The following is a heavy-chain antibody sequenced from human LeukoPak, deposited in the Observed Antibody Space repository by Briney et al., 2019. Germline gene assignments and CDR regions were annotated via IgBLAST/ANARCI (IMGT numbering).Heavy chain of an antibody. D-gene: IGHD5-12*01. CDR1: GFTFSSYA. Sequence: GSLRLSCAASGFTFSSYAMSWVRQAPGKGLEWVSAISGSGGSTYYADSVKGRFTISRDNSKNTLYLQMNSLRAEDTAVYYCAKDRARGYEFDYWGQGTLVTVSS. CDR2: ISGSGGST. CDR3: AKDRARGYEFDY. J-gene: IGHJ4*02. V-gene: IGHV3-23*01.